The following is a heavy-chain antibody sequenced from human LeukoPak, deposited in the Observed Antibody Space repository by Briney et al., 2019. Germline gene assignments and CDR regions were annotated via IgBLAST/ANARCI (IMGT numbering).Heavy chain of an antibody. D-gene: IGHD5-18*01. Sequence: ASVKISCKVSGYTFTDYYMHWVQQAPGKGLEWMGLVDPEDGETIYAEKFQGRVTITADTSTDTAYMELSSLRSEDTAVYYCACGYSYGSDYWGQGTLVTVSS. CDR2: VDPEDGET. CDR1: GYTFTDYY. V-gene: IGHV1-69-2*01. J-gene: IGHJ4*02. CDR3: ACGYSYGSDY.